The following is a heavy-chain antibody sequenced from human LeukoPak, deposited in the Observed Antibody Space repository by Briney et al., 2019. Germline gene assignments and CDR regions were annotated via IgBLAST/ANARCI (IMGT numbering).Heavy chain of an antibody. D-gene: IGHD3-3*01. V-gene: IGHV4-34*01. Sequence: SETLSLTCAVYGGSFSGYYWSWIRQPPGKGLERIGEINHSGSTNYNPSLKSRVTISVDTSKNQFSLKLSSVTAADTAVYYCARADDFWSGYRRFFDPWGQGTLVTVSS. CDR2: INHSGST. CDR1: GGSFSGYY. J-gene: IGHJ5*02. CDR3: ARADDFWSGYRRFFDP.